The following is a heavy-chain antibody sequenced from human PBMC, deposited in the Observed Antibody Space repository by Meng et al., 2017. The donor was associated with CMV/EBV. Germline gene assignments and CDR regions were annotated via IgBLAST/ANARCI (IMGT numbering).Heavy chain of an antibody. Sequence: QVQLVQSGAEVKKPXXXXKVXXKXXGYTFTSYGISWVRQAPGQGLEWMGWISAYNGNTNYAQKLQGRVTMTTDTSTSTAYMELRSLKSDDTAVYYCARELHDVVVRDNWFDPWGQGTLVTVSS. CDR3: ARELHDVVVRDNWFDP. V-gene: IGHV1-18*01. J-gene: IGHJ5*02. CDR1: GYTFTSYG. CDR2: ISAYNGNT. D-gene: IGHD2-2*01.